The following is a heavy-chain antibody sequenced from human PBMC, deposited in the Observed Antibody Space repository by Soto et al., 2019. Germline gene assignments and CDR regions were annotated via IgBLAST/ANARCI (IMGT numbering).Heavy chain of an antibody. CDR2: INAGNGNT. J-gene: IGHJ4*02. CDR3: ARDGTYYDFWSGYLPVFDY. CDR1: GYTFTSYA. D-gene: IGHD3-3*01. Sequence: ASVKVSCKASGYTFTSYAMHWVRQAPGQRLEWMGWINAGNGNTKYSQKYQGRVTITRDTSASTAYMEMSSLRSEDTAVYNYARDGTYYDFWSGYLPVFDYWGQGTLVTVSS. V-gene: IGHV1-3*01.